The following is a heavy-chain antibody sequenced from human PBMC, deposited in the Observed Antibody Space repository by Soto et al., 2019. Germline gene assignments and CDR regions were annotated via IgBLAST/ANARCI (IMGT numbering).Heavy chain of an antibody. CDR3: ARHVLDCSGGSCYSKGRVDP. V-gene: IGHV4-59*08. J-gene: IGHJ5*02. Sequence: SETLSLTCTVSGGSISSYYWSWIRQPPGKGLEWIGYIYYSGSTNYNPSLKSRVTISVDTSKNQFSLKLSSVTAADTAVYYCARHVLDCSGGSCYSKGRVDPWGQGTLVTVSS. CDR1: GGSISSYY. CDR2: IYYSGST. D-gene: IGHD2-15*01.